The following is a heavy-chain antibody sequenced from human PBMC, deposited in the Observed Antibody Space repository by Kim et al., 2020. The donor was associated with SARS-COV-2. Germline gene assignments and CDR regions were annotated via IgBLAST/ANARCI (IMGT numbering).Heavy chain of an antibody. Sequence: SETLSLTCTVSGGSISSGGYYWSWIRQHPGKGLEWIGYTHYSGSTYYNPSLKSRVTISVDTSKNQFSLKLSSVTAADTAVYYCARVTTIFGVVVSGFDYWGQGTLVTVSS. J-gene: IGHJ4*02. D-gene: IGHD3-3*01. CDR1: GGSISSGGYY. V-gene: IGHV4-31*03. CDR3: ARVTTIFGVVVSGFDY. CDR2: THYSGST.